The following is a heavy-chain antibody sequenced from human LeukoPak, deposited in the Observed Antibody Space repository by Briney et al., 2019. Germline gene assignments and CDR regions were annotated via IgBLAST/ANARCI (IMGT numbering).Heavy chain of an antibody. Sequence: SQTLSLTCAISGHSVSSNRAAWNWFRQSPSRGLEWLGRTYYTSKWYNDYAVSVKSRITVNPDTSKNQFSLHLNSVTPEDTAVYYCGRQGFRRFDPWGQGTLVTVSS. CDR1: GHSVSSNRAA. CDR3: GRQGFRRFDP. V-gene: IGHV6-1*01. CDR2: TYYTSKWYN. J-gene: IGHJ5*02. D-gene: IGHD3-3*01.